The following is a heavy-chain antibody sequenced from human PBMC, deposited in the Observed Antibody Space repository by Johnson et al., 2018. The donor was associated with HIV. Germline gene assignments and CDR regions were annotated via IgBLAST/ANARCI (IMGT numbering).Heavy chain of an antibody. D-gene: IGHD3-22*01. Sequence: QVQLVESGGGLVKPGGSLRLSCAASGFTFSNAWMSWVRQAPGKGLEWVSYISSSGSTIYYADSVKGRFTISRDNAKNSLYLQMNSLRAEDTAVYYCARDTYYYDSSGYLDAFDIWGQGTMVTVSS. CDR2: ISSSGSTI. V-gene: IGHV3-11*04. CDR3: ARDTYYYDSSGYLDAFDI. J-gene: IGHJ3*02. CDR1: GFTFSNAW.